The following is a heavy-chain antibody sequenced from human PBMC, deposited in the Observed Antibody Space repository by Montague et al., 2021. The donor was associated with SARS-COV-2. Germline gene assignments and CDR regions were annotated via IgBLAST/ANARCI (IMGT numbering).Heavy chain of an antibody. CDR3: ARYGDYGSWFDP. Sequence: ALVKPTQTLTLTCTFSGFSLNTSGEGVGWVRQPPGKALEWLALIYWDDDKRYSPSLKSRSTISKDTTKNEVVLTVSNMDPVDTATYYCARYGDYGSWFDPWGQGTLVTVPA. J-gene: IGHJ5*02. CDR2: IYWDDDK. CDR1: GFSLNTSGEG. D-gene: IGHD4-17*01. V-gene: IGHV2-5*02.